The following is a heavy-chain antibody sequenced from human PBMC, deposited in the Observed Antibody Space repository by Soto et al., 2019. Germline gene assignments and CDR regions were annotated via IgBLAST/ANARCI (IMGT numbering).Heavy chain of an antibody. CDR1: GFSFSDFG. CDR2: VSNAGSST. D-gene: IGHD2-15*01. CDR3: AKGYLYCSGGSCYGPVDF. V-gene: IGHV3-30*18. J-gene: IGHJ4*02. Sequence: GGSLRLSCAASGFSFSDFGMYWVRQAPGKGLEWEAVVSNAGSSTFYVDSVKGRFTVSRDNSKRTVYLQMNSLRAEDTAVYYCAKGYLYCSGGSCYGPVDFWGQGTLVTVSS.